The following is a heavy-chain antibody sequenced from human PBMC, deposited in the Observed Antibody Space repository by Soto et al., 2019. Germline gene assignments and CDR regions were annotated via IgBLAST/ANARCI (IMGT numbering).Heavy chain of an antibody. D-gene: IGHD2-2*02. CDR2: INPNSGGT. CDR1: GYTFTGYY. CDR3: ARGGSVVVPAAIESYYSYMDV. V-gene: IGHV1-2*04. J-gene: IGHJ6*03. Sequence: GASVKVYCKASGYTFTGYYMHWVRHTPGQGLEWMGWINPNSGGTNYAQKFQGWVTMTRDTSISTAYMELSRLRSDDTAVYYCARGGSVVVPAAIESYYSYMDVWGKGTTVTVS.